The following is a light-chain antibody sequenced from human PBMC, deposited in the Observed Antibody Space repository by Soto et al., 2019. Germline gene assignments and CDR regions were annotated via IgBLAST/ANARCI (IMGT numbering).Light chain of an antibody. CDR2: GAL. CDR1: QFIGKY. Sequence: DIQMTQSPSSLSASVGDRVTITCRAGQFIGKYLNWYQQKPGKATKLLIFGALNLDDGVPSRFSGSGSVTEFTLAISGLLPDAFATYICQQTYTAVSFGRGTTVEI. CDR3: QQTYTAVS. J-gene: IGKJ4*02. V-gene: IGKV1-39*01.